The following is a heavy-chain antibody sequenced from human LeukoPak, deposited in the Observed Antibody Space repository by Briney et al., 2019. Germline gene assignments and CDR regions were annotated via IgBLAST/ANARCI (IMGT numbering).Heavy chain of an antibody. CDR3: ARVVFLGKWSIPFDS. J-gene: IGHJ4*02. Sequence: GGSLRLSCAASGFTFSSYGMHWVRQAPGKGLEWVAVISYDGSNKYYTDSVKGRFTISRDNSKNTLYLQMNSLRAEDTAVYYCARVVFLGKWSIPFDSWGQGTLVTVSS. CDR2: ISYDGSNK. CDR1: GFTFSSYG. D-gene: IGHD3-16*01. V-gene: IGHV3-30*19.